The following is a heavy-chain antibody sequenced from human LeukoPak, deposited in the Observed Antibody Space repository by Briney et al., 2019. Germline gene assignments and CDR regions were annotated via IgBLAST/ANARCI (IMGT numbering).Heavy chain of an antibody. V-gene: IGHV1-46*01. CDR3: ARDRVELVPYYFDY. J-gene: IGHJ4*02. D-gene: IGHD1-7*01. Sequence: VASVKVSCKASGYTFTSYYIHWVRQAPGEGLEWMGIINPSGGSTTYAQKFQGRVTMTRDMSTSTVYMELSSLRSEDTAVYYCARDRVELVPYYFDYWGQGTLVTVSS. CDR2: INPSGGST. CDR1: GYTFTSYY.